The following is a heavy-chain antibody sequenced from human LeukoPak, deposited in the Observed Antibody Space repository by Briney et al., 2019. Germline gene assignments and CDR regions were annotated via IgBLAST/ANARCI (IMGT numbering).Heavy chain of an antibody. Sequence: GGSLRLSCAASGFTFSNYALHWVRQAPGKGLEYVSAISSNGDATFYANSVKGRFAISRDNSKNTLYLQMGSLRAEDMAVYYCVRVGNYREFDYWGQGTLVTVSS. CDR3: VRVGNYREFDY. CDR2: ISSNGDAT. J-gene: IGHJ4*02. CDR1: GFTFSNYA. D-gene: IGHD1-7*01. V-gene: IGHV3-64*01.